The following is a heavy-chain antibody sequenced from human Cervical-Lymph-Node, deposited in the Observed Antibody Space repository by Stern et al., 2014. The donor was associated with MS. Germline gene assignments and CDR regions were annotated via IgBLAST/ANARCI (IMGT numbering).Heavy chain of an antibody. D-gene: IGHD3-3*01. Sequence: QVQLVQSGAEVKKPGASVKVSCKASGYTFTSADINWVRQVPGQGLEWMGWMNPDSGDTGYAQKFRGKFTITRDLSISTAYMEMSSLKSEDTAMYYCTRGWSAWGQGTLVTVSS. J-gene: IGHJ5*02. V-gene: IGHV1-8*01. CDR2: MNPDSGDT. CDR1: GYTFTSAD. CDR3: TRGWSA.